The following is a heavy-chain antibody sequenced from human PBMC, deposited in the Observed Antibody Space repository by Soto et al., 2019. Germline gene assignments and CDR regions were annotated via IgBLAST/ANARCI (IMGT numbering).Heavy chain of an antibody. CDR1: YRSINNYY. CDR2: VYYTGST. Sequence: TLSLTCTVSYRSINNYYWTWIRQPPGKGLEWIGYVYYTGSTSYNPSLKSRVTISLDTSMNQFSLTLNSVTAADTAMYFCARYSPPKKSYDSNPGWFDPWGQGTLVTVS. CDR3: ARYSPPKKSYDSNPGWFDP. D-gene: IGHD3-22*01. V-gene: IGHV4-59*01. J-gene: IGHJ5*02.